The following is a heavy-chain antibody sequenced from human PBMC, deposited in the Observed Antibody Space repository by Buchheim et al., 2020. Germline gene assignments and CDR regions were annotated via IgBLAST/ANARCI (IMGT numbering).Heavy chain of an antibody. CDR3: ARGRLGRPRGFDP. J-gene: IGHJ5*02. V-gene: IGHV4-34*01. D-gene: IGHD1-1*01. Sequence: QVQLQQWGAGLLKPSETLSLTCAVYGGSFSGYYWSWIRQPPGKGLEWIGEINHSGSTNYNPSLKSRVAISVDTSKNQFSLKLTSVTAADTAVYHCARGRLGRPRGFDPWGRGIL. CDR2: INHSGST. CDR1: GGSFSGYY.